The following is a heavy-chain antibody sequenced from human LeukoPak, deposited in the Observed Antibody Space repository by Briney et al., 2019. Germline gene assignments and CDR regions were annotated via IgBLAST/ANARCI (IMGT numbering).Heavy chain of an antibody. CDR3: ARVHHERLRLDV. CDR1: GGSISSGGYY. V-gene: IGHV4-31*03. CDR2: IHYTEST. Sequence: PSETLSLTCTVSGGSISSGGYYWSRIRQHPGKGLEWIGYIHYTESTHYNPSLKTRITISLDTSKNEFSLKLSSVTAADTAVYYCARVHHERLRLDVWGQGTTVTVSS. J-gene: IGHJ6*02. D-gene: IGHD2-21*02.